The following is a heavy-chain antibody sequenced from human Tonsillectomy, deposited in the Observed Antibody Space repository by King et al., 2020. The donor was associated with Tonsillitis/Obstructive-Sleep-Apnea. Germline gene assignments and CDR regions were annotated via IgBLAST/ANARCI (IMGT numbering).Heavy chain of an antibody. CDR2: INHSGST. Sequence: VQLQQWGAGLLKPSENLSLTCGVYGGSFSGYYWSWIRQPPGKGLEWIGEINHSGSTNYNPSLKSRVTISVDTSKNQFSLKLSSVTAADTAVYYCARSNDYGSGSYYRYYYYMDVWGKGTTVTVSS. V-gene: IGHV4-34*01. CDR3: ARSNDYGSGSYYRYYYYMDV. CDR1: GGSFSGYY. D-gene: IGHD3-10*01. J-gene: IGHJ6*03.